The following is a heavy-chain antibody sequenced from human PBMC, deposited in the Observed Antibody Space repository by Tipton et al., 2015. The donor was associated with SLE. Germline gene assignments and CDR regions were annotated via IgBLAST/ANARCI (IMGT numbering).Heavy chain of an antibody. CDR1: GFTFNSYA. CDR3: ARDIEYGDYVDH. CDR2: ISGLGVRT. J-gene: IGHJ4*02. Sequence: GSLRLSCAASGFTFNSYAMSWVRQDPGKGLEWVSAISGLGVRTYYADSAKGRFTISRDNAKNSLYLQMNSLRAEDTAVYYCARDIEYGDYVDHWGQGTLVTVSS. V-gene: IGHV3-23*01. D-gene: IGHD2-2*01.